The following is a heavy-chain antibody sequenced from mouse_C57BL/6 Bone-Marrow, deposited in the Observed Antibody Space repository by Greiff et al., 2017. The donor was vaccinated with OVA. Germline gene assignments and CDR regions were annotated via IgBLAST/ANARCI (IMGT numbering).Heavy chain of an antibody. V-gene: IGHV1-55*01. D-gene: IGHD1-1*01. CDR2: IYPGSGRT. CDR1: GYTFTSYW. J-gene: IGHJ4*01. Sequence: QVQLQQPGAELVKPGASVTMSCKASGYTFTSYWITWVKQRPGQGLEWIGDIYPGSGRTNYNEKFKSKATLTVDTSSSTAYMQLSSLTSEDTAVYYGARSGITAVEGDFAMDYWGQGTSVTVSS. CDR3: ARSGITAVEGDFAMDY.